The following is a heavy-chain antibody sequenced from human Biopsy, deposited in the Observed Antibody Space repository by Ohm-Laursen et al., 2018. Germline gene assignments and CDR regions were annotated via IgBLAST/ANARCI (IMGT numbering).Heavy chain of an antibody. CDR2: IYNTETT. CDR1: GDSISTSTPYY. J-gene: IGHJ5*02. Sequence: SETLSLTCTVSGDSISTSTPYYWAWLRQPPGKGLEWIGSIYNTETTFYNPSLKSRVTISVDTSTNQFSLKVSSVTAADTALYFCARHPTGFWFDPWGHGTLVTVSS. CDR3: ARHPTGFWFDP. V-gene: IGHV4-39*01.